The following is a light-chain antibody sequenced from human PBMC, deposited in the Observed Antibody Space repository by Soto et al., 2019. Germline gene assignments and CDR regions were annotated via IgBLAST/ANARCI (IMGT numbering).Light chain of an antibody. J-gene: IGKJ3*01. CDR2: STS. Sequence: DIQMTQSPSSLSASVGDRVTLTCRASQTIGNYLNWYQQKPGKAPKLLIYSTSVLEAGVPLRFSASGSGTDFTLTISSLQHDDFATYYCQQSYSSPFPFGPGTKLD. CDR1: QTIGNY. V-gene: IGKV1-39*01. CDR3: QQSYSSPFP.